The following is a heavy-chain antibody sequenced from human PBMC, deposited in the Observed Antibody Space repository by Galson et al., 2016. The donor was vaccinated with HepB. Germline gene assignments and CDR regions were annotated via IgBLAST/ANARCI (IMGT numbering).Heavy chain of an antibody. D-gene: IGHD1-7*01. CDR2: INPDGTKT. Sequence: SLRLSCAASGFSSSAYWMNWVRQAPGKGLVWVSHINPDGTKTAYVDSVKGRFTFSRDNAKNTLSLQMNNLRVEDMAVYYCVRDGMGTTPYDVWGQGTLVTVSS. CDR3: VRDGMGTTPYDV. CDR1: GFSSSAYW. V-gene: IGHV3-74*01. J-gene: IGHJ4*02.